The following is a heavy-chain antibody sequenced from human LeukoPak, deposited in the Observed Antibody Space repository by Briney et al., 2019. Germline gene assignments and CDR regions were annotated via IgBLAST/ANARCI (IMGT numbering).Heavy chain of an antibody. Sequence: GGSLRLSCAASGFTFSTYAMSWVRQAPGKGLEWVSAISASGAGTYYADSVKGRFTISREHSTNTLYLQMSSLRAEDTAVYYCVSGSYYREIDYWGQGTLVTVSS. V-gene: IGHV3-23*01. CDR1: GFTFSTYA. D-gene: IGHD1-26*01. CDR3: VSGSYYREIDY. CDR2: ISASGAGT. J-gene: IGHJ4*02.